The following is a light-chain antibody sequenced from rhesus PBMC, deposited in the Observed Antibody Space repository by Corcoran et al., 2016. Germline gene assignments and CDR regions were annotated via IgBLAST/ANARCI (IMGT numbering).Light chain of an antibody. Sequence: DIQMTQSPSSLSASVGDRVTITCRASQGITNDLAWYQKKPGETTKLLIYEASSFQSGIPSRFSGSGSGKDFTLTLSILQSEDFATYYCQHYYSMPYSFGQGTKVEIK. J-gene: IGKJ2*01. CDR2: EAS. CDR1: QGITND. V-gene: IGKV1-21*01. CDR3: QHYYSMPYS.